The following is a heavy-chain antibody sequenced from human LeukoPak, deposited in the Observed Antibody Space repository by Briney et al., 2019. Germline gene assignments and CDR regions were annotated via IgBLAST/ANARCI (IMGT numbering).Heavy chain of an antibody. J-gene: IGHJ4*02. V-gene: IGHV4-34*01. CDR3: ARLTDYDSSGYYWKGGYYFDY. CDR1: GGSFSGYY. CDR2: INHSGST. Sequence: SETLSLTCAAYGGSFSGYYWSWIRQPPGKGLEWIGEINHSGSTNYNPSLKSRVTISVDTCKNQFSLKLSSVTAADTAVYYCARLTDYDSSGYYWKGGYYFDYWGQGTLVTVSS. D-gene: IGHD3-22*01.